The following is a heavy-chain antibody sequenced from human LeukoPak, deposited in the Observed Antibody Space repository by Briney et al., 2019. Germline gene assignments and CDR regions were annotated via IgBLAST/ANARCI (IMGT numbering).Heavy chain of an antibody. J-gene: IGHJ4*02. CDR2: INHSGST. V-gene: IGHV4-34*01. D-gene: IGHD5-12*01. CDR3: ARRGYSGYGH. Sequence: SETLSLTCAVSGYSISSGYYWSWIRQPPGKGLEWIGEINHSGSTNYSPSLKSRVTISVDTSKNQFSLKLSSLTAADTAVYYCARRGYSGYGHWGQGTLVTVSS. CDR1: GYSISSGYY.